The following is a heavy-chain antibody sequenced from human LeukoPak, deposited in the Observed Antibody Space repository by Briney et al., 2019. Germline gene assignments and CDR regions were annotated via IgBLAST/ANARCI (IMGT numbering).Heavy chain of an antibody. CDR2: IYHGGGT. V-gene: IGHV4-39*07. J-gene: IGHJ4*02. D-gene: IGHD5-18*01. CDR1: GGSISSSSYY. CDR3: ARGRLDSAMVMVY. Sequence: PSETLSLTCTVSGGSISSSSYYWGWIRQPPGKGLEWIGSIYHGGGTYYNPSLKSRVTVSVDTSKNQFFLKVNSVTAADTAVYHCARGRLDSAMVMVYWGQGTLVTVSS.